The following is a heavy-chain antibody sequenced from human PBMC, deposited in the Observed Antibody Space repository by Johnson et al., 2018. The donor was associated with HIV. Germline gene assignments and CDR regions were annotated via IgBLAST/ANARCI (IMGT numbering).Heavy chain of an antibody. CDR2: ISYDGGNK. V-gene: IGHV3-30-3*01. CDR3: ARDPRREGWLMGAFDN. Sequence: QVQLVESGGGVVQPGRSLRLSCAASGFTFSSYAMHWVRQAPGKGLEWVAVISYDGGNKYYADSVKGRFTISRDNAKNTLYLQMNSLRAEDTSVYDCARDPRREGWLMGAFDNWGQGKTVTGSP. J-gene: IGHJ3*02. D-gene: IGHD3-22*01. CDR1: GFTFSSYA.